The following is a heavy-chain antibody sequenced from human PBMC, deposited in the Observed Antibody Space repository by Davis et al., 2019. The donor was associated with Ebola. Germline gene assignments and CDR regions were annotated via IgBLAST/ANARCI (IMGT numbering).Heavy chain of an antibody. D-gene: IGHD1-26*01. CDR1: GGSITGYY. V-gene: IGHV4-59*01. CDR3: ARIRYSGTYYVSYFDY. CDR2: IHYSGST. J-gene: IGHJ4*02. Sequence: GSLRLSCFVAGGSITGYYWGWFRQSPEKGLEWLGFIHYSGSTNYNPSLKSRVTISVDTSKNQFSLKLSSVTAADTAVYYCARIRYSGTYYVSYFDYWGQGTLVTVSS.